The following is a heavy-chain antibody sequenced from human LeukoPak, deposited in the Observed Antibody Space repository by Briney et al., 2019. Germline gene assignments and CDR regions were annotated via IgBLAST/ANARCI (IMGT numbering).Heavy chain of an antibody. CDR1: AFISSSNA. V-gene: IGHV3-23*01. D-gene: IGHD3-22*01. CDR2: ISGSGGST. Sequence: PGGSLRLSSAASAFISSSNAMSWGRRAPRGGGGGGLAISGSGGSTYYADSVKGRFTISRDNSKNTLYLQMNSLRAEDTAVYYCANGRYYYDSSGMVYWGQGTLVTVSS. J-gene: IGHJ4*02. CDR3: ANGRYYYDSSGMVY.